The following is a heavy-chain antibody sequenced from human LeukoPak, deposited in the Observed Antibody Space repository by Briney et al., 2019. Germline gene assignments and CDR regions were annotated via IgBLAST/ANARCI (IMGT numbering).Heavy chain of an antibody. CDR2: ISSSSSYI. Sequence: GGSLRLSCAASGFTFSSYSMNWVRQAPGKGLEWVSSISSSSSYIYYADSVKGRFTITRDNAKNSLYLQMNSLRAEDTAVYYCARDGYYYDSSGMDVWGQGTTVTVSS. CDR1: GFTFSSYS. D-gene: IGHD3-22*01. CDR3: ARDGYYYDSSGMDV. J-gene: IGHJ6*02. V-gene: IGHV3-21*01.